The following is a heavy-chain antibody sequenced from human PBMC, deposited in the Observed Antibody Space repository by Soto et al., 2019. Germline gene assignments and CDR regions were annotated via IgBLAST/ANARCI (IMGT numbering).Heavy chain of an antibody. D-gene: IGHD6-13*01. J-gene: IGHJ4*02. Sequence: ASVKVSCKASGYTFTSYGISWVRQAPGQGLEWMGWISAYNGNTNYAQKLQGRVTMTTDTSTSTAYMELRSLRSDDTAVYYCARVVDRYSSSWYSLIDYGGQGTLVTVSS. V-gene: IGHV1-18*01. CDR3: ARVVDRYSSSWYSLIDY. CDR2: ISAYNGNT. CDR1: GYTFTSYG.